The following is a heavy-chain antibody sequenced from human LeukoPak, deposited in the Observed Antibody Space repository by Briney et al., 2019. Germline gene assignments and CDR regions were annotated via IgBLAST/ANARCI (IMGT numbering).Heavy chain of an antibody. J-gene: IGHJ4*02. D-gene: IGHD5-18*01. V-gene: IGHV3-30*18. CDR1: GFTFSSYG. CDR2: ISYDGSNK. Sequence: GGSLRLSCAASGFTFSSYGMHWVRQAPGKGLEWVAVISYDGSNKYYADSVKGRFTISRDNSKNTLYLQMNSLRAEDTAVYYCAKGSGGDTAMVLGYWGQGTLVTVSS. CDR3: AKGSGGDTAMVLGY.